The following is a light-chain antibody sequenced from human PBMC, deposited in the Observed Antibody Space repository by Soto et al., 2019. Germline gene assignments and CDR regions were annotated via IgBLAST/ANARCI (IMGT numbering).Light chain of an antibody. V-gene: IGLV2-18*02. Sequence: QSALTQPPSVSGSPGQSVTISCTGTSSDVGNYNRVSWYQQPPGTAPKVIIYEVSNRPSGVQDRFPGSKSGNTASLTISGLRAADEADYYRITYTSSSTYVFGPGTKMTDL. CDR2: EVS. CDR3: ITYTSSSTYV. CDR1: SSDVGNYNR. J-gene: IGLJ1*01.